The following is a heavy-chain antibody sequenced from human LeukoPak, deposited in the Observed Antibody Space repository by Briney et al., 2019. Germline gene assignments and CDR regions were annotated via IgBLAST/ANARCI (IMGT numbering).Heavy chain of an antibody. J-gene: IGHJ4*02. Sequence: GEFLKISCKGSGYSFTSYWIGWVRQMPGKGLEWMGIIYPGDSYTRYSPSFQGQVTISADKSISTAYLQWSSLKASDTAMYYCARIPGIAAAGTGFSYFDYWGQGTLVTVSS. CDR2: IYPGDSYT. V-gene: IGHV5-51*01. CDR3: ARIPGIAAAGTGFSYFDY. CDR1: GYSFTSYW. D-gene: IGHD6-13*01.